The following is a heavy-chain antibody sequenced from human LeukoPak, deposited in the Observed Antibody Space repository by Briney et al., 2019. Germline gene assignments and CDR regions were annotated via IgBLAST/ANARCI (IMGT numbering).Heavy chain of an antibody. J-gene: IGHJ4*02. Sequence: GGSLRLSCAASGFIFSRYALHWVRQAPGKGLEWLAVIANDGKDIKYADSVKGRFTISRDNSKSALYLQMNSLRVEDTAVYYCAKDQQAVSAAYYLDSWGQGTLVTVSS. CDR2: IANDGKDI. CDR1: GFIFSRYA. V-gene: IGHV3-30*18. D-gene: IGHD2-2*01. CDR3: AKDQQAVSAAYYLDS.